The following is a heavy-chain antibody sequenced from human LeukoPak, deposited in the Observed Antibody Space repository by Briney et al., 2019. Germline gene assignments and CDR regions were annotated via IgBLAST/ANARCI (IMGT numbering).Heavy chain of an antibody. Sequence: GGSLRLSCAASGFTFSSYSMNWVRQAPGKGLEWVSYISGSSKTIYYADSVKGRFTISRDNAKNTLYLQMNSLRAEDTAVYYCARDPYYYDSSGYLDYWGQGTLVTVSS. CDR2: ISGSSKTI. J-gene: IGHJ4*02. V-gene: IGHV3-48*04. CDR1: GFTFSSYS. CDR3: ARDPYYYDSSGYLDY. D-gene: IGHD3-22*01.